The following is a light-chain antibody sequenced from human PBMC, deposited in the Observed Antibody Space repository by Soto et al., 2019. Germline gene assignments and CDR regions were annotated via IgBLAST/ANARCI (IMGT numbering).Light chain of an antibody. CDR2: GAS. CDR3: QQRSNWPRT. J-gene: IGKJ1*01. V-gene: IGKV3D-20*02. CDR1: QSVSSSY. Sequence: IVLTQSPGTLSLSPGEGATLSCRASQSVSSSYLAWYQQKPGQAPRLLIYGASSRPTDIPARFSGSGSGTDFTLTISSLEPEDFAVYYCQQRSNWPRTFGQGTKVDIK.